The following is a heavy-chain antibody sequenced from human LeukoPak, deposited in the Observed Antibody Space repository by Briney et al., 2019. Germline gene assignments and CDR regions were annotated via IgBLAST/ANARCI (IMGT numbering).Heavy chain of an antibody. CDR1: GFTFSSYA. CDR2: ISYDGSNK. Sequence: PGRSLRLSCAASGFTFSSYAMHWVRQAPGKGLEWVAVISYDGSNKYYADSVKGRFTISRDNSRNTLYLQMNSLRAEDTAVYYCARDPVWQQLATHGPLYYFDYWGQGTLVTVSS. V-gene: IGHV3-30-3*01. J-gene: IGHJ4*02. D-gene: IGHD6-13*01. CDR3: ARDPVWQQLATHGPLYYFDY.